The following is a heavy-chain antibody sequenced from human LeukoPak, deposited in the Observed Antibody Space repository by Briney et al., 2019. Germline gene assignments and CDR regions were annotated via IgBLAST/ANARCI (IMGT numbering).Heavy chain of an antibody. CDR3: ASSPSFVAWFDP. J-gene: IGHJ5*02. CDR1: GGSISSSSYY. D-gene: IGHD3-3*01. Sequence: SETLSLTCTVSGGSISSSSYYWGWIRQPPGKGLEWIGSIYYTGSTNYNPSLKSRVTISEDTSRNQFSLNLNSLTAADTAVYYCASSPSFVAWFDPWGQGTLVTVSS. CDR2: IYYTGST. V-gene: IGHV4-39*07.